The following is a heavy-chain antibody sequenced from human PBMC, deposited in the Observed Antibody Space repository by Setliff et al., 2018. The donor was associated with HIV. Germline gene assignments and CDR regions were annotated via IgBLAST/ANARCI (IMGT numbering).Heavy chain of an antibody. V-gene: IGHV1-18*01. CDR1: GYTFTTYG. Sequence: RASVKVSCKPSGYTFTTYGLSWVRQAPGHGLEWMGWISPNFGHTNYAQNFHGRITLTVDTSTSRAYMELRSLRSDDTAVYFCARLGSGWSDSYYYAMDVWGQGTTVTVSS. CDR2: ISPNFGHT. D-gene: IGHD6-19*01. CDR3: ARLGSGWSDSYYYAMDV. J-gene: IGHJ6*02.